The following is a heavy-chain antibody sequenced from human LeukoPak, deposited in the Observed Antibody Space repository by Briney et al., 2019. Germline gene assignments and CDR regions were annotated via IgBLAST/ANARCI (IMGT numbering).Heavy chain of an antibody. CDR3: ARGGGGATPFDY. Sequence: GGSLRLLCAVSGFSVSSKYMTWVRQARGKGLEWVSVIYSGGNTYYADSVKGRFTLFRDNSKNTLYLQMDSLRAEDTALYYCARGGGGATPFDYWGQGLLVTVSS. CDR2: IYSGGNT. D-gene: IGHD3-10*01. V-gene: IGHV3-53*01. J-gene: IGHJ4*02. CDR1: GFSVSSKY.